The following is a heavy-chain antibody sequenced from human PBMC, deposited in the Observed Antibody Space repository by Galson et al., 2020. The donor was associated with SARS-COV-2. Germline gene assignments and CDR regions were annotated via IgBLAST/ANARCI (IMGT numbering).Heavy chain of an antibody. J-gene: IGHJ4*02. D-gene: IGHD6-6*01. Sequence: GGSLRLSCAASGFTFSDHAMHWVHQAPGKGLEWVAIISYDGSNKYGDPVKGRFTISRDNSKNTLYLQMHSLRAEDTAVYYCARETIDYSSSFFDYWGQGTLVTVSS. V-gene: IGHV3-30*01. CDR3: ARETIDYSSSFFDY. CDR2: ISYDGSNK. CDR1: GFTFSDHA.